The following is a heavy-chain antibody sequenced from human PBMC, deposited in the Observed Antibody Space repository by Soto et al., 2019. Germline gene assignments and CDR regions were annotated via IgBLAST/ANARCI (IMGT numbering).Heavy chain of an antibody. J-gene: IGHJ4*02. Sequence: TSETLSLTCAVYGGSFSGYYWSWIRQPPGKGLEWIGEINHSGSTNYNPSLKSRVTISVDTSKNQFSLKLSSVTAADTAVYYCANRYSSSWDFDYWGQGTLVTVSS. V-gene: IGHV4-34*01. CDR2: INHSGST. CDR1: GGSFSGYY. CDR3: ANRYSSSWDFDY. D-gene: IGHD6-13*01.